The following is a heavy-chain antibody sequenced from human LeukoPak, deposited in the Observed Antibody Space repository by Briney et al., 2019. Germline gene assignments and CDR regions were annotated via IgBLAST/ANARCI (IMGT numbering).Heavy chain of an antibody. CDR2: ISAYNGNT. V-gene: IGHV1-18*01. CDR1: GYTFTSYD. D-gene: IGHD6-13*01. CDR3: ARERGIAASDSPRLFDY. J-gene: IGHJ4*02. Sequence: VASVKVSCKASGYTFTSYDISRVRQAPGQGLEWMGWISAYNGNTIYAQKLQGRVAMTTDTSTSTAYMELRSLRSDDTAVYYCARERGIAASDSPRLFDYWGQGTLVTVSS.